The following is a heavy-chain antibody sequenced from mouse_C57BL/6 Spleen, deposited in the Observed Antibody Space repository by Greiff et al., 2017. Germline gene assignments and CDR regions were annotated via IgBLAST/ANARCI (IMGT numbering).Heavy chain of an antibody. V-gene: IGHV1-69*01. CDR2: IDPSDSYT. CDR1: GYTFTSYW. J-gene: IGHJ4*01. CDR3: ARGRVPDAMDY. Sequence: QVQLQQPGAELVMPGASVKLSCKASGYTFTSYWMHWVKQRPGQGLEWIGEIDPSDSYTNYNQKFKGKSTLTVDKSSSTAYMQLSSLTSEDSAVYYCARGRVPDAMDYWGQGTSVTVSS. D-gene: IGHD2-14*01.